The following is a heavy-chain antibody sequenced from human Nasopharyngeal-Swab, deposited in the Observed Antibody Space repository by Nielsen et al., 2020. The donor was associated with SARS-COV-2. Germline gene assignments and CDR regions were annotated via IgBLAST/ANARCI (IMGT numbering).Heavy chain of an antibody. CDR1: GFLFSSYG. J-gene: IGHJ3*02. CDR3: AREGVDSASDYSEPFDI. Sequence: GGSLRLSCAASGFLFSSYGMNWVRQAPGKGLEWDSSISSYSSEINYADSLKGRFTISRDNAKNSLYLQMNSLRAEDTAVYYCAREGVDSASDYSEPFDIWGQGTMVTVSS. CDR2: ISSYSSEI. V-gene: IGHV3-21*01. D-gene: IGHD5-12*01.